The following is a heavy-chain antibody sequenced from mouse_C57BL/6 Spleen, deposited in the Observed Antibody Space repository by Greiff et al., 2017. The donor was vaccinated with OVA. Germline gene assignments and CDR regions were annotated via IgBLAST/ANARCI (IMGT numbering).Heavy chain of an antibody. CDR1: GFSLTSYA. Sequence: VKLMESGPGLVAPSQSLSITCTASGFSLTSYAISWVRQPPGKGLEWLGVIWTGGGTNYNSALNSRLSISKDNSKSQVFLKMNSLQTDDTAMYYCATRSNYYALDYWGQGTTVTVSS. CDR3: ATRSNYYALDY. D-gene: IGHD2-5*01. CDR2: IWTGGGT. V-gene: IGHV2-9-1*01. J-gene: IGHJ4*01.